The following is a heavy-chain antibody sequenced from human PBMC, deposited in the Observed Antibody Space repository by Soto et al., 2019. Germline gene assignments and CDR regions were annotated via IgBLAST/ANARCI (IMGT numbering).Heavy chain of an antibody. CDR1: GFTFSGHG. Sequence: GGSLRLSCAASGFTFSGHGMHWVRQAPGKGLEWVAVIWYDGSKENYADSVKGRFAISRDNSKNTLSVQMSNLKSEDTAVYYCARDRLRLGELSLLGYFDYWGQGTLVTVS. J-gene: IGHJ4*02. V-gene: IGHV3-33*01. CDR3: ARDRLRLGELSLLGYFDY. D-gene: IGHD3-16*02. CDR2: IWYDGSKE.